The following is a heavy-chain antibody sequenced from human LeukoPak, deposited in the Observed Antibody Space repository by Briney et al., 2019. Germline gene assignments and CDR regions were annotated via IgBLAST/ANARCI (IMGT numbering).Heavy chain of an antibody. CDR3: AREGSSSWPRKAPDY. CDR2: INWNGGST. D-gene: IGHD6-13*01. J-gene: IGHJ4*02. CDR1: GFTFDDYA. Sequence: PGGSLRLSCAASGFTFDDYAMSWVRQAPGKGLEWVSRINWNGGSTGYADSVKGRFTISRDNAKNSLYLQMISLRAEETAVYYCAREGSSSWPRKAPDYWGQGTLVTVSS. V-gene: IGHV3-20*04.